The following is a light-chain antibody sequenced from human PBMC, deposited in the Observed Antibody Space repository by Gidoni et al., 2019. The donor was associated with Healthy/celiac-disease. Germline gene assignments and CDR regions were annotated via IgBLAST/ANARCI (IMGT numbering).Light chain of an antibody. CDR2: EGS. Sequence: QSALTQPASVSGSLGQSITISCTGTSSDVGSYNLVSWYQQPPGKAPNLMIYEGSKRPSGVSNRFSGSKSGNTASLTISGLQAEDEADYYCCSYAGSSTFYVFGTGTKVTVL. CDR1: SSDVGSYNL. CDR3: CSYAGSSTFYV. V-gene: IGLV2-23*01. J-gene: IGLJ1*01.